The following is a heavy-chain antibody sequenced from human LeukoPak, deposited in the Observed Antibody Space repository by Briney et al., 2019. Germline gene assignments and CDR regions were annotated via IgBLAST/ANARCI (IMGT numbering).Heavy chain of an antibody. Sequence: GASVKVSCKASGGTFSSYAISWVRQAPGQGLEWMGGIIPIFGTANYAQKFQGRVTITADESTSTAYMELSSLRSEDTAVYYCARVEGFVVVAANYAFDIWGQGTMVTVSS. V-gene: IGHV1-69*13. CDR3: ARVEGFVVVAANYAFDI. J-gene: IGHJ3*02. CDR2: IIPIFGTA. D-gene: IGHD2-15*01. CDR1: GGTFSSYA.